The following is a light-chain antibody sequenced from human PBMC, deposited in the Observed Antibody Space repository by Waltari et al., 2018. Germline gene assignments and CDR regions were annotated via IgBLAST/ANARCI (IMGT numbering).Light chain of an antibody. Sequence: EILLTQSPATLSLSPGERATLSCRASQRVDNLLGWYQQKPGQAPRLVIHDASNRAPGFPARCSGSGSGTDFTLTISSLEPEDFAVYYCQHRVSWPLTFGGGTKV. CDR3: QHRVSWPLT. V-gene: IGKV3-11*01. J-gene: IGKJ4*01. CDR2: DAS. CDR1: QRVDNL.